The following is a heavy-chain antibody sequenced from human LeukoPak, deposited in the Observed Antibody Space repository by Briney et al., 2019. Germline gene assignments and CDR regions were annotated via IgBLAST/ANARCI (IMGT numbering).Heavy chain of an antibody. CDR2: ISSSSSYI. J-gene: IGHJ6*02. CDR3: ARGPAENYYYGMDV. CDR1: GFTFSSYS. D-gene: IGHD2-2*01. V-gene: IGHV3-21*01. Sequence: TGGSLRLSCAASGFTFSSYSMNWVRQAPGKGLEWVSSISSSSSYIYYADSAKGRFTISRDNAKNSLYLQMNSLRAEDTAVYCCARGPAENYYYGMDVWGQGTTVTVSS.